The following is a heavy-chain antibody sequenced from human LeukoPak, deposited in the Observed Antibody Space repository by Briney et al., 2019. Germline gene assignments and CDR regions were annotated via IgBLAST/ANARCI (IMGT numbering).Heavy chain of an antibody. Sequence: GGSLRLSCEASGFTLSNYWMYWVRQAPGKGLVWVSRITSDGSSNYADSVRGRFTISRDSAKNTLYLQMNSLRAEDTAVYYCVRGVYASGSSPWGQGTLATVSS. CDR1: GFTLSNYW. J-gene: IGHJ5*02. V-gene: IGHV3-74*01. CDR2: ITSDGSS. CDR3: VRGVYASGSSP. D-gene: IGHD3-10*01.